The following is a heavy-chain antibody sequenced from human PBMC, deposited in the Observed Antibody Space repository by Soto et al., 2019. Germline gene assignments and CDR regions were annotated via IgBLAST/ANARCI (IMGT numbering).Heavy chain of an antibody. CDR1: GFSLSTSGVI. Sequence: GSRPTLGNTTQTLTQTCTLSGFSLSTSGVIEKRIRQPPVKALEWLALIDWDDGKRYSPSLKSRLTITKDTSKNKVVLTMTNMDPVETATYYCARNDDAAAGTDAWLELWRQGTLDTVAS. CDR3: ARNDDAAAGTDAWLEL. J-gene: IGHJ5*02. V-gene: IGHV2-5*02. CDR2: IDWDDGK. D-gene: IGHD6-13*01.